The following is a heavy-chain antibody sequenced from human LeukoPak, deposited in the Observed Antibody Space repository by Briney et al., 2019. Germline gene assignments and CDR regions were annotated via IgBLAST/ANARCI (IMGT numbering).Heavy chain of an antibody. CDR3: AREDMGPFDY. CDR2: ISASDGNT. J-gene: IGHJ4*02. V-gene: IGHV3-23*01. Sequence: GGSLRLSCAASGFTFSNHAMHWVRQAPGKGLEWVSGISASDGNTYYADSVKGRFTISRDNAKNSLYLQMNSLRAEDTAVYYCAREDMGPFDYWGQGTLVTVSS. CDR1: GFTFSNHA.